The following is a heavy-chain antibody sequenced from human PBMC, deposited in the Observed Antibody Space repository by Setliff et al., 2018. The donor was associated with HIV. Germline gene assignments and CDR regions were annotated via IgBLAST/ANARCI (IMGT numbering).Heavy chain of an antibody. D-gene: IGHD1-1*01. J-gene: IGHJ3*02. CDR3: ARSRSTRDAFDT. V-gene: IGHV3-21*01. CDR1: GFTFIDFA. Sequence: GGSLRLSCAASGFTFIDFALNWVRQAPGKGPVWVSSISSSGSYIYYARSVKGRSTISRDNARNSLYLDLNSLRAEDTALYYCARSRSTRDAFDTWGQGTMVTVSS. CDR2: ISSSGSYI.